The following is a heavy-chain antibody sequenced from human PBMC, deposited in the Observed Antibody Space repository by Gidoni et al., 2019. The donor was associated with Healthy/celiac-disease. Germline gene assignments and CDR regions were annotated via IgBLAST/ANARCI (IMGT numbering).Heavy chain of an antibody. CDR3: ARVNVLDYYDSSGYYSPFDY. D-gene: IGHD3-22*01. CDR1: GYSISSGYY. V-gene: IGHV4-38-2*01. Sequence: QVQLQESGPGLVKPSETLSLTCAVSGYSISSGYYWGWIRQPPGKGLEWIGSIYHSGSTYYNPSLKSRVTISVDTSKNQFSLKLSSVTAADTAVYYCARVNVLDYYDSSGYYSPFDYWGQGTLVTVSS. J-gene: IGHJ4*02. CDR2: IYHSGST.